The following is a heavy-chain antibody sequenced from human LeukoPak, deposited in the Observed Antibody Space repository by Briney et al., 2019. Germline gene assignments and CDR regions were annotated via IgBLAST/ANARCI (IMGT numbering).Heavy chain of an antibody. CDR3: AREIFPVGYSYGYYDY. D-gene: IGHD5-18*01. CDR1: GFTFDDYG. J-gene: IGHJ4*02. CDR2: INWNGSGA. Sequence: GSLRLSCAASGFTFDDYGMSWVRQVPGKGLEWVSGINWNGSGAGYADSVKGRFTISRDNSKNTLYLQMNSLRAEDTAVYYCAREIFPVGYSYGYYDYWGQGTLVTVSS. V-gene: IGHV3-20*04.